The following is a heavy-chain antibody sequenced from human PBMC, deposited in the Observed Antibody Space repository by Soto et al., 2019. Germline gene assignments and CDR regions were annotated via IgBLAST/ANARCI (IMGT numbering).Heavy chain of an antibody. J-gene: IGHJ6*02. D-gene: IGHD3-3*01. CDR1: GFTFSSFG. CDR3: ARDASYYSLWSGYYPSRNGMDV. CDR2: IWYDGSKK. Sequence: PGGSLRLSCAAPGFTFSSFGMHWVRQAPGKGLEWVSLIWYDGSKKSYGDSVKGRFTISRDNSRNTVYLQMNSLRADDTAVYYCARDASYYSLWSGYYPSRNGMDVWGQGITVTVSS. V-gene: IGHV3-33*01.